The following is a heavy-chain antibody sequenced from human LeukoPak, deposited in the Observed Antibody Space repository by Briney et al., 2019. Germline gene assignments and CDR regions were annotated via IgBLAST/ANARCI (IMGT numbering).Heavy chain of an antibody. CDR1: GYTFTSYY. CDR3: ARGPYSSGWFNYHDY. Sequence: ASVKVSCKASGYTFTSYYMHWVRQAPGQGLEWMGIINPSGGSTSYAQKFQGRVTMTRDTSISTAYMELSRLRSDDTAVYYCARGPYSSGWFNYHDYWGQGTLVTVSS. J-gene: IGHJ4*02. CDR2: INPSGGST. V-gene: IGHV1-46*01. D-gene: IGHD6-19*01.